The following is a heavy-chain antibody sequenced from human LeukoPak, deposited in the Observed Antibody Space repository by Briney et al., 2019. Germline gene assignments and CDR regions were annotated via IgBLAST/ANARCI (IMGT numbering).Heavy chain of an antibody. Sequence: GESLKISCKGSGYNFPIYWIAWVRQMPGKGLEWMGIIYPGDSDTRYSPSFQGQVTISADKSISTAYLQWSSLKASDTAMYYCARRITIFGVAHAFDIWGQGTMVTVSS. CDR3: ARRITIFGVAHAFDI. CDR1: GYNFPIYW. J-gene: IGHJ3*02. CDR2: IYPGDSDT. V-gene: IGHV5-51*01. D-gene: IGHD3-3*01.